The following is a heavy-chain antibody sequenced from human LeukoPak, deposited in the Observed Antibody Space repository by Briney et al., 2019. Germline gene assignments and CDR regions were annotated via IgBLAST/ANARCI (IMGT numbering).Heavy chain of an antibody. J-gene: IGHJ2*01. CDR2: IYPGDSDT. CDR3: ARQGDWYFDL. CDR1: GYTFTSKW. V-gene: IGHV5-51*01. Sequence: GESLKISCKASGYTFTSKWIGWVRQMPGKGLEWMGIIYPGDSDTRYSPSFRAQVTISADTSITTAHLQWSSLKASDTAMYYCARQGDWYFDLWGRGTLVTVSS.